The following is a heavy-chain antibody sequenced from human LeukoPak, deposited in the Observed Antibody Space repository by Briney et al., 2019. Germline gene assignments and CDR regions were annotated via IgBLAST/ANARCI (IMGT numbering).Heavy chain of an antibody. CDR3: TRDALFGSGRTHLDF. CDR1: GFTFSHHA. D-gene: IGHD3-10*01. CDR2: ISYDGNNK. J-gene: IGHJ4*02. Sequence: PGGSLSLSCAASGFTFSHHAMHWVRRSPGKGLEWAAVISYDGNNKYYANSVKGRFTISRDNPKNSLSLQMNSLNVDDTGVYFCTRDALFGSGRTHLDFWSQGTLVSVSS. V-gene: IGHV3-30*03.